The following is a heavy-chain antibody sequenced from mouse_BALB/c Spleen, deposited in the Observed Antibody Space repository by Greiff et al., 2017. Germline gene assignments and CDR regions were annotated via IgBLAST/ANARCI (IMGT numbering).Heavy chain of an antibody. V-gene: IGHV5-17*02. CDR3: ARSTMITTRGYYYAMDY. CDR1: GFTFSSFG. CDR2: ISSGSSTI. D-gene: IGHD2-4*01. J-gene: IGHJ4*01. Sequence: EVKLVESGGGLVQPGGSRKLSCAASGFTFSSFGMHWVRQAPEKGLEWVAYISSGSSTIYYADTVKGRFTISRDNPKNTLFLQMTSLRSEETAMYYFARSTMITTRGYYYAMDYWGQGTSVTVSS.